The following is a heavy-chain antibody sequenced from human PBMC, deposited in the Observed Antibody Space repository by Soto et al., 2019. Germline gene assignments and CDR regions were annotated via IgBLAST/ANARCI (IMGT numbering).Heavy chain of an antibody. CDR2: ISSSSSTI. Sequence: GGSLRLSCAASGFTFSSYSMNWVRQAPGKGLEWVSYISSSSSTIYYADSVKGRFTISRDNAKNSLYLQMNSLRDEDTAVYYCARDPDGSSSWYAFDIWGQGTMVTVSS. CDR3: ARDPDGSSSWYAFDI. V-gene: IGHV3-48*02. J-gene: IGHJ3*02. D-gene: IGHD6-13*01. CDR1: GFTFSSYS.